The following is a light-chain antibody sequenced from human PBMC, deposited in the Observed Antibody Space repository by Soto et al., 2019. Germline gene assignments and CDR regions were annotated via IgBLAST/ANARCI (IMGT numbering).Light chain of an antibody. CDR2: GAS. J-gene: IGKJ2*01. V-gene: IGKV3-15*01. Sequence: EVVMTQSPATLSVSPGEGATLSCRASQSVSSHLAWYQQKPGQSPRLLIYGASTRATGVPARFSGSGSGTEFTLTISSLQSEDFAVYYCQQYGTAPPRYTFGQGTKLEIK. CDR3: QQYGTAPPRYT. CDR1: QSVSSH.